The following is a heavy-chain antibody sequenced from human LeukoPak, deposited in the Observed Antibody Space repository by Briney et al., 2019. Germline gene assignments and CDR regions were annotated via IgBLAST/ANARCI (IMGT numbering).Heavy chain of an antibody. V-gene: IGHV1-69*04. CDR3: ARSYYDSSGYYRAHAFDI. D-gene: IGHD3-22*01. CDR1: GGXFSSYA. J-gene: IGHJ3*02. Sequence: SVKVSCRASGGXFSSYAISWVRQAPGQGLKWMGRIIPILGIANYAQKFQGRVTITADKSTSTAYMELSSLRSEDTAVYYCARSYYDSSGYYRAHAFDIWGQGTMVTVSS. CDR2: IIPILGIA.